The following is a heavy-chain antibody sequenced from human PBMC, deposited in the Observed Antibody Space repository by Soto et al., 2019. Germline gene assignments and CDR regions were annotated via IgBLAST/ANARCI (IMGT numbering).Heavy chain of an antibody. V-gene: IGHV1-69*01. CDR2: IIPIFGTA. D-gene: IGHD3-22*01. CDR1: GGTFISYA. J-gene: IGHJ5*02. CDR3: ARDPEYYYDSSGYPRYNWFDP. Sequence: SVKVSCTASGGTFISYAIIWVRQAPGQGLEWMGGIIPIFGTANYAQKFQCRVTITADESTSTAYMELSSLRSEDTAVYYCARDPEYYYDSSGYPRYNWFDPWGQGTLVTVSS.